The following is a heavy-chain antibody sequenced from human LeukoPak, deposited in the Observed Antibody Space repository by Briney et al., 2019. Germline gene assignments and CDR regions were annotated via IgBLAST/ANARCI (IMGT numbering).Heavy chain of an antibody. CDR2: IYYSGST. CDR1: GGSISSSSYY. V-gene: IGHV4-39*01. Sequence: SETLSLTCTVSGGSISSSSYYWGWIRQPPGKGLEWIGSIYYSGSTYYNPSLKSRVTISVDTSKNQFSLKLSSVTAADTAVYCYARQCLLRYFDSPWGQGTLVTVSS. J-gene: IGHJ5*02. D-gene: IGHD3-9*01. CDR3: ARQCLLRYFDSP.